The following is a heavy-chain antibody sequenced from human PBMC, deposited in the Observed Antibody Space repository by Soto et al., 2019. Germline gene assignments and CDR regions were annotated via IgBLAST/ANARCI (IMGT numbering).Heavy chain of an antibody. CDR3: ARLNYYDSSGYLIWWFDP. CDR1: DGSSIGYY. CDR2: IYYSGST. D-gene: IGHD3-22*01. J-gene: IGHJ5*02. V-gene: IGHV4-59*08. Sequence: SDSRSVADGSSIGYYWSRIRQPPGKGLEWIGYIYYSGSTNYNPSLKSRVTISVDTSKNQFSLKLSSVTAADTAVYYCARLNYYDSSGYLIWWFDPWGQGTLVTVSS.